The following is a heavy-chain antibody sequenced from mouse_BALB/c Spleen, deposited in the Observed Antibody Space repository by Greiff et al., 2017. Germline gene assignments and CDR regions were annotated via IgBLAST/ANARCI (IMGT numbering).Heavy chain of an antibody. J-gene: IGHJ1*01. Sequence: EVQLQQSGPGLVKPSQSLSLTCSVTGYSITSGYYWNWIRQFPGNKLEWMGYISYDGSNNYNPSLKNRISITRDTSKNQFFLKLNSVTTEDTATYYCARDDYGNGYFDVWGAGTTVTVSS. D-gene: IGHD2-1*01. CDR1: GYSITSGYY. V-gene: IGHV3-6*02. CDR2: ISYDGSN. CDR3: ARDDYGNGYFDV.